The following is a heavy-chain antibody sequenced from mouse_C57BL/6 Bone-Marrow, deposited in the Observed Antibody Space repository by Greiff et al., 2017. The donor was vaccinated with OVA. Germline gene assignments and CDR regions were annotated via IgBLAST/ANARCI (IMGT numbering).Heavy chain of an antibody. CDR2: ISSGSSTI. V-gene: IGHV5-17*01. J-gene: IGHJ4*01. CDR1: GFTFSDYG. CDR3: ARGYDGYSSMDY. D-gene: IGHD2-3*01. Sequence: EVHLVESGGGLVKPGGSLKLSCAASGFTFSDYGMHWVRQAPEKGLEWVAYISSGSSTIYYADTVKGRFPISRDNSKNTLFLQMSSLRSEDTAMYYCARGYDGYSSMDYGGQGTSVTVSS.